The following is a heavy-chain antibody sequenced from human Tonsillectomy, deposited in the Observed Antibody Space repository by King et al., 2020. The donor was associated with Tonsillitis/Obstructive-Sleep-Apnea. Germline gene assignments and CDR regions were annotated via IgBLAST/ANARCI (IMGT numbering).Heavy chain of an antibody. J-gene: IGHJ4*02. V-gene: IGHV1-46*01. D-gene: IGHD3-22*01. CDR2: INPSVGST. Sequence: VQLVESGAEMKKPGASVKVSCRASGYTFTSPYMHWVRQAPGQGLEWMGKINPSVGSTIYAQKFQGRVTMTRGTSTSTVYMELSSLRSEDTAVYYCARGIPDLNRSGFFDYWGQGTLVTVSS. CDR1: GYTFTSPY. CDR3: ARGIPDLNRSGFFDY.